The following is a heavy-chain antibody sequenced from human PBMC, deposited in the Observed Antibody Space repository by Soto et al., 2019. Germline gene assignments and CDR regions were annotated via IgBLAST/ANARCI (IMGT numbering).Heavy chain of an antibody. D-gene: IGHD3-3*01. J-gene: IGHJ3*02. CDR2: ISGSGGST. CDR3: AKDLWYYDFWSGSPDAFDI. V-gene: IGHV3-23*01. Sequence: PGGSLRLSCAASGFTFSSYAMSWVRQAPGKGLEWVSAISGSGGSTYYADSVKGRFTISRDNSKNTLYLQMNSLRAEDTAVYYCAKDLWYYDFWSGSPDAFDIWGQGTMVTVS. CDR1: GFTFSSYA.